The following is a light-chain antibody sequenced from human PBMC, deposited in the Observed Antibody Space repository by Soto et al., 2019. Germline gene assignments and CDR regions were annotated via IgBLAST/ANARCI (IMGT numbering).Light chain of an antibody. V-gene: IGLV2-14*02. CDR1: GSAVGTYNL. Sequence: QSVLTQPASISGSPGQSITISCTGTGSAVGTYNLVSWYQQHPGKAPNLIIYEGNKRPSGVSRRFSASKSGNTASLTISGLQAEDEADYYCSSYSSTGTLRVFGGGTKLTVL. CDR3: SSYSSTGTLRV. J-gene: IGLJ3*02. CDR2: EGN.